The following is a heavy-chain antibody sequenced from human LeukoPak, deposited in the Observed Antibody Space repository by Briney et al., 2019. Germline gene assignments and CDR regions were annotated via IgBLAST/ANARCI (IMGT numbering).Heavy chain of an antibody. CDR1: GGTFSSYA. D-gene: IGHD2-2*01. CDR3: ARTHRWYCSSTSCYGSPIV. CDR2: IIPIFGTA. V-gene: IGHV1-69*05. Sequence: SVKVSCKASGGTFSSYAISWVRQAPGQGLEWMGRIIPIFGTANYAQKFQGRVTITTDESTSTAYMELSSLRSEDTAVYYCARTHRWYCSSTSCYGSPIVWGQGTLVTVSS. J-gene: IGHJ4*02.